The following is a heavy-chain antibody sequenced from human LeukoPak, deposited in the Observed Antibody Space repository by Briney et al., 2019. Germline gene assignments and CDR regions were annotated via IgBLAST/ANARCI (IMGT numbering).Heavy chain of an antibody. CDR2: IYYSGST. D-gene: IGHD6-13*01. CDR1: GGSISSSSYY. V-gene: IGHV4-39*07. CDR3: ARDAERAAAGTSDY. Sequence: SETLSLTCTVSGGSISSSSYYWGWIRQPPGKGLEWIGSIYYSGSTYYNPSLKSRVTISVDTSKNQFSLKLSSVTAADTAVYYCARDAERAAAGTSDYWGQGTLVTVSS. J-gene: IGHJ4*02.